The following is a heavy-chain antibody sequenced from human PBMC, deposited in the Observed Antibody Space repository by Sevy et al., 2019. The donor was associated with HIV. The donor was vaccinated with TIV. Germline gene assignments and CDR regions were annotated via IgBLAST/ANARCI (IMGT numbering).Heavy chain of an antibody. CDR2: IIPIFGTA. J-gene: IGHJ6*02. CDR1: GGTFSSYA. CDR3: ARDNVGIETTVTYYYYGMDV. V-gene: IGHV1-69*13. D-gene: IGHD4-4*01. Sequence: ASVKVSCKASGGTFSSYAISWVRQAPGQGLEWMGGIIPIFGTANYAQKFQGRVAITADESTGTAYMELSSLRSEDTAVYYCARDNVGIETTVTYYYYGMDVWGQGTTVTVSS.